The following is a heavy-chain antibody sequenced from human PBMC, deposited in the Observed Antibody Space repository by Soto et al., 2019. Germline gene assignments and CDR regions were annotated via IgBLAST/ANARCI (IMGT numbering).Heavy chain of an antibody. D-gene: IGHD6-6*01. Sequence: QVQLVQSGAEVKKPGASVKVSCKASGYTFTGYYMHWVRQAPGQGLEWMGWINPNSGGTNYAQKFQGWVTMTRDTSISTAYMELSRLRSDDTAVYYCARVGPPISSIAATYGMDVWGQGNTVTVSS. CDR1: GYTFTGYY. V-gene: IGHV1-2*04. J-gene: IGHJ6*02. CDR3: ARVGPPISSIAATYGMDV. CDR2: INPNSGGT.